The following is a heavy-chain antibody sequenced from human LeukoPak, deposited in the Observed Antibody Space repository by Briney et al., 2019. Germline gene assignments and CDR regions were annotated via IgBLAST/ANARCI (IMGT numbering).Heavy chain of an antibody. CDR3: ARARLKSVPAWYYYYYYMDV. CDR2: IYYSGST. Sequence: PSETLSLTCTVSGGSISSYYWSWIRQPPGKGLEWIGYIYYSGSTNYNPSLKSRVTISVDTSKNQFSLKLSSVTAADTAVYYCARARLKSVPAWYYYYYYMDVWGKGTTVTISS. CDR1: GGSISSYY. V-gene: IGHV4-59*01. J-gene: IGHJ6*03. D-gene: IGHD2-2*01.